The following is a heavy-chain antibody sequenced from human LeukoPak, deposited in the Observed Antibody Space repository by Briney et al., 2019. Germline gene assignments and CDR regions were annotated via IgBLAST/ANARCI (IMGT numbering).Heavy chain of an antibody. CDR1: GGSFSGYC. CDR3: ARKRVIVATLRAQRSPFFDI. CDR2: INHSAST. J-gene: IGHJ3*02. V-gene: IGHV4-34*01. D-gene: IGHD5-12*01. Sequence: SETVSLTCAVYGGSFSGYCWSWIRQPPGKGLEWIGEINHSASTNYNPSLKSRVTISVDTSKNQFSLKLSSVTAADTAVYYCARKRVIVATLRAQRSPFFDIWGQGTMVTVSS.